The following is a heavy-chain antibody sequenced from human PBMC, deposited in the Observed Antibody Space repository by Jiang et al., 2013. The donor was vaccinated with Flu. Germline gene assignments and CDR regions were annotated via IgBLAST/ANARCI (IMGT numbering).Heavy chain of an antibody. CDR2: INPNSGGT. D-gene: IGHD3-22*01. V-gene: IGHV1-2*06. CDR3: ARALYYDSTAYYYDY. Sequence: SVKVSCKTSGYTFIANYIHWVRQAPGQGLEWMGRINPNSGGTNYAQKFQGRVTMTRDTSISTAYMELSRLRSDDTAVYYCARALYYDSTAYYYDYWGQGALVTVSS. CDR1: GYTFIANY. J-gene: IGHJ4*02.